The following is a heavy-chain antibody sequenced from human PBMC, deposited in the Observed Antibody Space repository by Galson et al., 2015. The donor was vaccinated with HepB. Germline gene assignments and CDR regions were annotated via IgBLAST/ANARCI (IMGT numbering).Heavy chain of an antibody. CDR3: ARKPAIGAKGYYGDS. V-gene: IGHV3-23*01. J-gene: IGHJ4*02. CDR2: FRGSGGTT. Sequence: SLRLSCAASGFTFSSYAMNWVRQAPGKGLEWVSVFRGSGGTTYYADSVRGRFTISRDNSKNTLYLQMNSLRAEDTAIYYCARKPAIGAKGYYGDSWGQGTLVTVSS. D-gene: IGHD3-3*01. CDR1: GFTFSSYA.